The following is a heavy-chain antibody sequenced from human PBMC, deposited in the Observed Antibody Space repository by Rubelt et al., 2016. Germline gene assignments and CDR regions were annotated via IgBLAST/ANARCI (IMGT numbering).Heavy chain of an antibody. CDR2: IYYSGST. V-gene: IGHV4-59*08. Sequence: QVQLQESGPGLVKPSETLSLTCTVSGGSVSSHFWGWIRQPPGKGLEWIGYIYYSGSTNYNPSLKSRVTISVDTSKNQLARKLSSVTAADTAVYYCARGSRVGPTGDYWGQGTLVTVSS. J-gene: IGHJ4*02. CDR1: GGSVSSHF. CDR3: ARGSRVGPTGDY. D-gene: IGHD1-26*01.